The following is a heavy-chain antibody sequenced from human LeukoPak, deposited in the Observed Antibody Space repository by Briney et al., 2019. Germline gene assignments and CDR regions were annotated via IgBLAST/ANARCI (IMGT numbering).Heavy chain of an antibody. CDR1: GGSFSGYY. CDR3: ARGQVPGLSPEGLYYYYYYMDV. D-gene: IGHD2/OR15-2a*01. J-gene: IGHJ6*03. V-gene: IGHV4-34*01. CDR2: INHSGST. Sequence: SETLSLTCAVYGGSFSGYYWSWIRQPPGKGLEWIGEINHSGSTNYNPSLKSRVTISGDTSKNQFSLKLSSVTAADTAVYYCARGQVPGLSPEGLYYYYYYMDVWGKGTTVTVSS.